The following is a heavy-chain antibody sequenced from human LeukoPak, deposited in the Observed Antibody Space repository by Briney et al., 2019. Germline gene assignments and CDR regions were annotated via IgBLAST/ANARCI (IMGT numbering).Heavy chain of an antibody. CDR2: IKQDGSEK. V-gene: IGHV3-7*03. J-gene: IGHJ4*02. CDR1: GFTFSNYW. D-gene: IGHD2-2*01. CDR3: AKAAKIVVVPAANDY. Sequence: GGSLRLSCAASGFTFSNYWMNWVRQAPGKGLEWVANIKQDGSEKYYVDSVEGRFTVSRDNSKNTLYLQMNSLRAEDTAVYYCAKAAKIVVVPAANDYWGQGTLVTVSS.